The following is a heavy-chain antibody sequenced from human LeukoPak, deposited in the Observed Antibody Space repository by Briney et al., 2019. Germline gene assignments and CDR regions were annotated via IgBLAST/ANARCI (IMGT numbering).Heavy chain of an antibody. CDR3: ARAYSSGWTDHDAFDI. D-gene: IGHD6-19*01. J-gene: IGHJ3*02. CDR2: IYYSGST. V-gene: IGHV4-59*08. Sequence: SETLSLTCTVSGGSISSYCWSWIRQPPGKGLEWIGYIYYSGSTNYNPSLKSRVTISVDTSKNQFSLKLSSVTAADTAVYYCARAYSSGWTDHDAFDIWGQGTMVTVSS. CDR1: GGSISSYC.